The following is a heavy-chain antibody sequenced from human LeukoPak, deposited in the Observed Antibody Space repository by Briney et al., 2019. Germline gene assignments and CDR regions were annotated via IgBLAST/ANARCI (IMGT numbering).Heavy chain of an antibody. Sequence: SETLSLTCAVYGGSFSGYCWSWIRQPPGKGLEWIREINHSGSTNYNPSLKSRVTISVDTSKNQFSLRLSSVTAADTAVYYCARGKVATIRKNWFDPWGQGTLVTVSS. D-gene: IGHD5-12*01. V-gene: IGHV4-34*01. CDR1: GGSFSGYC. J-gene: IGHJ5*02. CDR3: ARGKVATIRKNWFDP. CDR2: INHSGST.